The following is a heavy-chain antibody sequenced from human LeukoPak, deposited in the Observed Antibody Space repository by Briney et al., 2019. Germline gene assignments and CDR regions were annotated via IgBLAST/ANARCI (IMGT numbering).Heavy chain of an antibody. CDR2: IKQDGSEK. V-gene: IGHV3-7*01. J-gene: IGHJ5*02. D-gene: IGHD2-2*01. CDR3: ARVLSLGYCSSTSCYRNWFDP. CDR1: GFTFSSYW. Sequence: GGSLRLSCAASGFTFSSYWMSWVRQAPGKGLEWVANIKQDGSEKYYVDSVKGRFTISRDNAKNSLYLQMNSLRAEDTAVYYCARVLSLGYCSSTSCYRNWFDPWGQGTLVTVSS.